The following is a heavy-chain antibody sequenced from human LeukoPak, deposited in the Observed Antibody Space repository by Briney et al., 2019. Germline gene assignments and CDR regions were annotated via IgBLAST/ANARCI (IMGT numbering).Heavy chain of an antibody. V-gene: IGHV3-53*01. J-gene: IGHJ4*02. CDR2: IYSGGST. D-gene: IGHD3-22*01. CDR1: GFTVSSNY. Sequence: GGFLRLSCAASGFTVSSNYMSWVRQAPGKGLEWVSVIYSGGSTYYADSVKGRFTISRDNSKNTLYLQMNSLRAEDTAVYYCAREMGPYDSSGYYFDYWGQGTLVTVSS. CDR3: AREMGPYDSSGYYFDY.